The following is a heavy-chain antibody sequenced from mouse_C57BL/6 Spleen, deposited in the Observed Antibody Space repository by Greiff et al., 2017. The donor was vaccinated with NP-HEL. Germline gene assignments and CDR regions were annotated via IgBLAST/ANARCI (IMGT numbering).Heavy chain of an antibody. D-gene: IGHD2-4*01. V-gene: IGHV1-64*01. CDR3: ARLYDYDEDY. J-gene: IGHJ2*01. CDR2: IHPNSGST. Sequence: QVHVKQPGAELVKPGASVKLSCKASGYTFTSYWMHWVKQRPGQGLEWIGMIHPNSGSTNYNEKFKSKATLTVDKSSSTAYMQLSSLTSEDSAVYYCARLYDYDEDYWGQGTTLTVSS. CDR1: GYTFTSYW.